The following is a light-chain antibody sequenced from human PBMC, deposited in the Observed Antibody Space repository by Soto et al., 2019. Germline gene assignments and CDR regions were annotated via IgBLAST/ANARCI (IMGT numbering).Light chain of an antibody. CDR2: DNN. CDR3: QSYDTSLSGYV. CDR1: SFNIGSGYD. Sequence: QSVLTQPPSVSGAPGQRVTISCAGNSFNIGSGYDVHWYQQLPGAAPKLLIYDNNNRPSGVPDRFSGSKSGASASLAITGLQAEDEADYYCQSYDTSLSGYVFGTGTQLTVL. V-gene: IGLV1-40*01. J-gene: IGLJ1*01.